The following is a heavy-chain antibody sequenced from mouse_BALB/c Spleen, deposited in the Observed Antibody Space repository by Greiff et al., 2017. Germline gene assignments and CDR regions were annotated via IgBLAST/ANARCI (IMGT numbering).Heavy chain of an antibody. CDR2: ISSGGGST. CDR1: GFAFSSYD. J-gene: IGHJ4*01. V-gene: IGHV5-12-1*01. Sequence: DVKLVESGGGLVKPGGSLKLSCAASGFAFSSYDMSWVRQTPEKRLEWVAYISSGGGSTYYPDTVKGRFTISRDNAKNTLYLQMSSLKSEDTAMYYCARQGMDYWGQGTSVTVSS. CDR3: ARQGMDY.